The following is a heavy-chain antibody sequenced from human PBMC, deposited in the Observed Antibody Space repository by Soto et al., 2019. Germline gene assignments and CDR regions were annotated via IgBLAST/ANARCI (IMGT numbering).Heavy chain of an antibody. CDR1: GYTFTSYG. V-gene: IGHV1-18*04. CDR3: ARTRNVFRGYSYGNPFFTY. J-gene: IGHJ4*02. Sequence: QVQLVQSGAEVKKPGASVKVSCKASGYTFTSYGISWVRQAPGQGLEWMGWISAYNGNTNYPQKLQGRVTMTTNTSTSTAYMELRSLRSDDTAVYYCARTRNVFRGYSYGNPFFTYWGQGTLVTVSS. D-gene: IGHD5-18*01. CDR2: ISAYNGNT.